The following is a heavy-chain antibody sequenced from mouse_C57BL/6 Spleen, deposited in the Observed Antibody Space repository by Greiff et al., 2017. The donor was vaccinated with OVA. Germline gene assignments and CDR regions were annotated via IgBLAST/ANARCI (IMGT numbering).Heavy chain of an antibody. CDR3: TRDRGSSYGYFDV. CDR1: GFTFSSYA. D-gene: IGHD1-1*01. Sequence: EVQRVESGEGLVKPGGSLKLSCAASGFTFSSYAMSWVRQTPEKRLEWVAYISSGGDYIYYADTVKGRFTISRDSARNTLYLQMSSLKSEDTAMYYCTRDRGSSYGYFDVWGTGTTVTVSS. J-gene: IGHJ1*03. V-gene: IGHV5-9-1*02. CDR2: ISSGGDYI.